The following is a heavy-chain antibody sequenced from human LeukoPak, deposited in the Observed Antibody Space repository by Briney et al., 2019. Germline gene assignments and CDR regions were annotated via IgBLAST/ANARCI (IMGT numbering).Heavy chain of an antibody. Sequence: SVKVSCKASGGTFSSYAISWVRQAPGQGLEWMGRIIPILGIANYAQKFQGRVTMTRDTSTSTVYMELSSLRPEDTAVYYCARPRLGYCSSTSCFDAFDIWGQGTMVTVSS. D-gene: IGHD2-2*01. CDR3: ARPRLGYCSSTSCFDAFDI. V-gene: IGHV1-69*04. J-gene: IGHJ3*02. CDR1: GGTFSSYA. CDR2: IIPILGIA.